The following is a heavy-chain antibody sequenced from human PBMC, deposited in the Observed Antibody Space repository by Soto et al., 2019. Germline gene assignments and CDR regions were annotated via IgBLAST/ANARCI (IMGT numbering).Heavy chain of an antibody. Sequence: EVQLVESGGGLVKPGGSLRLSCAASGFTFSNAWMNWVRQAPGKGLEWVARIKSKTDGGTTDYAAPVQGRFTISRDDSNNRLYLQMNRLKTEDTAVYYCTTDVSSGWLGGAAFDFWGQGTLVTVSS. V-gene: IGHV3-15*07. CDR2: IKSKTDGGTT. CDR1: GFTFSNAW. D-gene: IGHD6-19*01. J-gene: IGHJ4*02. CDR3: TTDVSSGWLGGAAFDF.